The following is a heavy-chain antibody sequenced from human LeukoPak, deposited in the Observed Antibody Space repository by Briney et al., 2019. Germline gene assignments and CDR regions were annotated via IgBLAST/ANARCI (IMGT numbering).Heavy chain of an antibody. D-gene: IGHD3-10*01. V-gene: IGHV3-48*04. J-gene: IGHJ4*02. Sequence: GGSLRLSCAASGFTFSTYSMNWVRQAPGKGLEWVSYISSSSSTIYYADSVKGRFTISRDNAKNSLYLQMNSLRAEDTAVYYCARDLRGGGEFFDYWGQGTLVTVSS. CDR3: ARDLRGGGEFFDY. CDR2: ISSSSSTI. CDR1: GFTFSTYS.